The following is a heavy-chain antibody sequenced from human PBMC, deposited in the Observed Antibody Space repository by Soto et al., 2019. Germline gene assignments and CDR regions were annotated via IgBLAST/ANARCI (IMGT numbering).Heavy chain of an antibody. Sequence: QVQLVESGGGVVQPGRSLRLSCAASGFTFSSYAMHWVRQAPGKGLEWVAVISYDGSNKYYADSVKGRFTISRDNSKNTLYLQMNSLRAEDTAVYYCAREGAPRWLQFIFDYWGQGTLVTVSS. D-gene: IGHD5-12*01. CDR2: ISYDGSNK. CDR3: AREGAPRWLQFIFDY. J-gene: IGHJ4*02. CDR1: GFTFSSYA. V-gene: IGHV3-30-3*01.